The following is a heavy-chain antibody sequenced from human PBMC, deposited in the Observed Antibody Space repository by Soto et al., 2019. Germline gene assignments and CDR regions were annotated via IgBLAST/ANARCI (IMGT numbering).Heavy chain of an antibody. J-gene: IGHJ4*02. D-gene: IGHD6-19*01. CDR3: AGSSQQWAVANDY. Sequence: SETLSLTCAVYGGSFSGYYWSWIRQPPGKGLEWIGEINQSGSTNYNPSLKSRVTISVDTSKNQFSLKRSYVTAADTAVYYCAGSSQQWAVANDYWGQGTLVTVSS. CDR1: GGSFSGYY. V-gene: IGHV4-34*01. CDR2: INQSGST.